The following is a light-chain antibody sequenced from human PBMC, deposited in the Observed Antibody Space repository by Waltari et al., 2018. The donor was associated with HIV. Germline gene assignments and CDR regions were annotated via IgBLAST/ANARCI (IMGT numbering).Light chain of an antibody. Sequence: EIVLTHSQCTLSLSPAERATLSCRASQSVSSSHLAWYQQKPGQVPRLLIYGGSSRATGIADRFSGSWAGTELTLTIRRVEREDYAVYYCQQYGSSPPYSFGQGTKLEIK. J-gene: IGKJ2*03. V-gene: IGKV3-20*01. CDR2: GGS. CDR3: QQYGSSPPYS. CDR1: QSVSSSH.